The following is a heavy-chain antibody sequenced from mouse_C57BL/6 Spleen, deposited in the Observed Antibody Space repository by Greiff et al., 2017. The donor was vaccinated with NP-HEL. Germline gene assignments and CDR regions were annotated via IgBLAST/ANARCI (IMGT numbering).Heavy chain of an antibody. CDR2: IYPGDGDT. V-gene: IGHV1-82*01. CDR3: ARWLLRGYFDY. Sequence: VKLMESGPELVKPGASVKISCKASGYAFSSSWMNWVKQRPGKGLEWIGRIYPGDGDTNYNGKFKGKATLTADKSSSTAYMQLSSLTSEDSAVYFCARWLLRGYFDYWGQGTTLTVSS. D-gene: IGHD2-3*01. J-gene: IGHJ2*01. CDR1: GYAFSSSW.